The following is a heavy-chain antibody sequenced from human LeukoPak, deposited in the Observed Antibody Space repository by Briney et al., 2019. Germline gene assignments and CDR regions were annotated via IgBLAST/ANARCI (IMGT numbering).Heavy chain of an antibody. Sequence: SETLSLTCAVYGGSFSGYYWSWIRQPPGKGLEWMGEINHSGSTNYNPSLKSRVTISVDTSKNQFSLKLSSVTAADTAVYYCARGGLQMATYFDYWGQGTLVTVSS. V-gene: IGHV4-34*01. CDR3: ARGGLQMATYFDY. D-gene: IGHD5-24*01. J-gene: IGHJ4*02. CDR1: GGSFSGYY. CDR2: INHSGST.